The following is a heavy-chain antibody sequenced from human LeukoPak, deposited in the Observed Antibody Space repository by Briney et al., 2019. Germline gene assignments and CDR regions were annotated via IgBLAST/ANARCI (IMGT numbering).Heavy chain of an antibody. Sequence: GGSLRLSCAASGFTFDDYAMHWVRQAPGKGLEWVSGISWNSGSIGYAASVKGRFTISRDNAKNSLYLQMNSLRAEDTALYYCAKDSAAGYYDITKGYFQHWGQGTLVTLSS. J-gene: IGHJ1*01. CDR2: ISWNSGSI. CDR1: GFTFDDYA. D-gene: IGHD3-22*01. V-gene: IGHV3-9*01. CDR3: AKDSAAGYYDITKGYFQH.